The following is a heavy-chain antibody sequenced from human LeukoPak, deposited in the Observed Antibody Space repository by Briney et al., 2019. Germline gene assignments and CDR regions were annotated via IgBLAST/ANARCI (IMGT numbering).Heavy chain of an antibody. CDR1: GFTFSSYS. Sequence: GGSLRLSCAASGFTFSSYSMNWVRQAPGKGLEWVSSISSSSSYIYHADSVKGRFTISRDNAKNSLYLQMNSLRAEDTAVYYCARGDYYYGMDVWGQGTTVTVSS. J-gene: IGHJ6*02. V-gene: IGHV3-21*01. CDR3: ARGDYYYGMDV. CDR2: ISSSSSYI.